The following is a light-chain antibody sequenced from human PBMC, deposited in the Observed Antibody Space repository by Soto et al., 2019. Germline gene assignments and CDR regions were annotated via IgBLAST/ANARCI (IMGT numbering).Light chain of an antibody. V-gene: IGKV3-15*01. CDR3: QQYNNWPSLT. CDR2: AAS. Sequence: EIVMTQSPATLSVSPGERATLSCRASQSVSNNLAWYQQKPGQAPRLLIYAASTRATGIPARFSGSGSGTEFSLTISSLQSEDFAVYYCQQYNNWPSLTFGGGTKVEIK. CDR1: QSVSNN. J-gene: IGKJ4*01.